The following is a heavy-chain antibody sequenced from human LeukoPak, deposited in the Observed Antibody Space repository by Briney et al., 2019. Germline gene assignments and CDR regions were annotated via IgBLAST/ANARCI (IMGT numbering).Heavy chain of an antibody. CDR2: IYYSGST. V-gene: IGHV4-61*01. Sequence: SQTLSLTCTVSGGSISSGSYYWSWIRQPPGKGLEWIGYIYYSGSTNYNPSLKSRVTISVDTSKNQFSLKLSSVTAADTAVYYCARGGVAAAGDVGYFDYWGQGTLVTVSS. CDR1: GGSISSGSYY. CDR3: ARGGVAAAGDVGYFDY. D-gene: IGHD6-13*01. J-gene: IGHJ4*02.